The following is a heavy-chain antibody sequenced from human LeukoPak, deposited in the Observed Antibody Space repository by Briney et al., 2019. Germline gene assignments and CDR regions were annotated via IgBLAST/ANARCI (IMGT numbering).Heavy chain of an antibody. D-gene: IGHD3-10*01. CDR1: GGSISSGSYY. CDR2: IYTSGST. CDR3: ARGTITMVRGVIMFDDY. V-gene: IGHV4-61*02. Sequence: SETLSLTCTVSGGSISSGSYYWSWIRQPAGKGLEWIGRIYTSGSTNYNPSLKSRFTISVDTSKNQFSLKLSSVTAADTAVYYCARGTITMVRGVIMFDDYWGQGTLVTVSS. J-gene: IGHJ4*02.